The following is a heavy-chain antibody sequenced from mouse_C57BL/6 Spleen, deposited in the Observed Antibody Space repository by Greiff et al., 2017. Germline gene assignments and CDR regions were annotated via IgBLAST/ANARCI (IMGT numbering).Heavy chain of an antibody. Sequence: VQLQQSGPELVKPGASVKISCKASGYAFSSSWMNWVKQRPGRGLEWIGRIYPGDGDTTYNGKFKGKATLTADKSSSTAYMQLSSLTSEDSAVYFCAREYDCYRYFEVWGKGTTLTVSS. CDR2: IYPGDGDT. D-gene: IGHD2-14*01. CDR3: AREYDCYRYFEV. V-gene: IGHV1-82*01. J-gene: IGHJ1*03. CDR1: GYAFSSSW.